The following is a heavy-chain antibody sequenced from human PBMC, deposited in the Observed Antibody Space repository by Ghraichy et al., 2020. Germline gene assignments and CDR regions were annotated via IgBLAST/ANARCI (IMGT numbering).Heavy chain of an antibody. Sequence: SETLSLTCAISGDSLSGYYWSWIRQPPGKGLEWIGYIHYSGTTKYDPSFESRVTLSVDMAKNQFSLGLSSVTAADTDTYYCARLRAMTPTHNFYHSLDVWGLGTTVTVS. J-gene: IGHJ6*02. CDR1: GDSLSGYY. CDR2: IHYSGTT. V-gene: IGHV4-59*01. CDR3: ARLRAMTPTHNFYHSLDV.